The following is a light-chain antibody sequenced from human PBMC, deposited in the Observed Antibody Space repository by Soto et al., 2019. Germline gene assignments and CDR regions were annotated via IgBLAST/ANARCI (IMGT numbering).Light chain of an antibody. V-gene: IGLV2-14*01. CDR3: SSYTSSSTLLYV. CDR1: SSDVGGYNY. Sequence: QSVLAQPASVSGSPGQSITISCTVTSSDVGGYNYVSWYQQHPGKAPKLMIYEVSNRPSGVSNRFSGSKSGNTASLTISGLQAEDEADYYCSSYTSSSTLLYVFGTGTK. CDR2: EVS. J-gene: IGLJ1*01.